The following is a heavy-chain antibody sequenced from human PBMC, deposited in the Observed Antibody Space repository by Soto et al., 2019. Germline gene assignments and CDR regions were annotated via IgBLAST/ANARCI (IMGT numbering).Heavy chain of an antibody. CDR1: GGTFSSYA. CDR2: IIPIFGTA. D-gene: IGHD4-17*01. J-gene: IGHJ3*02. V-gene: IGHV1-69*01. Sequence: QVQLVQSGAEVKKPGSSVKVSCKASGGTFSSYAISWVRQAPGQGLEWMGGIIPIFGTANYAQKFQGRVTITADESTSTAYMELSSLRSEDTAVYYCARDEGPQDDYDDYGGNLPRGGAFDIWGQGTMVTVSS. CDR3: ARDEGPQDDYDDYGGNLPRGGAFDI.